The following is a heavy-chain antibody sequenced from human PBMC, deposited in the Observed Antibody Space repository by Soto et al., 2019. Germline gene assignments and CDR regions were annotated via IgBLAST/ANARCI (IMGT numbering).Heavy chain of an antibody. Sequence: GGSLRLSCAASGFTFSSYGMHWVRQAPGKGLEWVAVISYDGSNKYYADSVKGRFTISRDNSKNTLYLQMNSLRAEDTAVYYCAKERVLYGDYSCDYWGQRTLVTVSS. CDR1: GFTFSSYG. CDR3: AKERVLYGDYSCDY. V-gene: IGHV3-30*18. J-gene: IGHJ4*02. CDR2: ISYDGSNK. D-gene: IGHD4-17*01.